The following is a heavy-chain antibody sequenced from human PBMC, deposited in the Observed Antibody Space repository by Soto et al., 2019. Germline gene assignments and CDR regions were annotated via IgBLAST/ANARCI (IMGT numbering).Heavy chain of an antibody. J-gene: IGHJ4*02. Sequence: SETLSLTCTVSGGSISSSSYYWGWIRQPPGKGLEWIGSIYYSGSTYYNPSLKSRVTISVDTSKNQFSLKLSSVTAADTAVYYCARLKLEPTFVDYWGQGTLVTVSS. V-gene: IGHV4-39*01. CDR3: ARLKLEPTFVDY. CDR1: GGSISSSSYY. D-gene: IGHD1-1*01. CDR2: IYYSGST.